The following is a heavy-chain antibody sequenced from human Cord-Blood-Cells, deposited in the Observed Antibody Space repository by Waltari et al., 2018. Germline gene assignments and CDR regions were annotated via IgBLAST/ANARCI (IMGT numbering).Heavy chain of an antibody. CDR3: ARVSAATEPDAFDI. Sequence: QVQLQESGPGLVKPSETLSLTCTVSGGSISSHYWSWLRQPPGKGLEWVGYIYYSGSTNYNPSRKSRVTISVDTAKNQFSLKRSSVTAADTAVYYCARVSAATEPDAFDIWGQGTMVTVSS. CDR1: GGSISSHY. D-gene: IGHD6-13*01. CDR2: IYYSGST. J-gene: IGHJ3*02. V-gene: IGHV4-59*11.